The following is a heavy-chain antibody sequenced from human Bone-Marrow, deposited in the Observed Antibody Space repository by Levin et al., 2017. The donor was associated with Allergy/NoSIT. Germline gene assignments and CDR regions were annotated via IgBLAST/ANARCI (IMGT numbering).Heavy chain of an antibody. CDR3: ARGRNSAFDY. CDR1: GDSVSSNNA. J-gene: IGHJ4*02. CDR2: TYYRSKWNN. Sequence: LRLSCAISGDSVSSNNAWNWIRQSPSRGLEWLGRTYYRSKWNNDYAVSVKSRIIINPDTSKNQFSLQLNSMTPDDTAVYYCARGRNSAFDYWGQGTLVTVSS. V-gene: IGHV6-1*01. D-gene: IGHD4-23*01.